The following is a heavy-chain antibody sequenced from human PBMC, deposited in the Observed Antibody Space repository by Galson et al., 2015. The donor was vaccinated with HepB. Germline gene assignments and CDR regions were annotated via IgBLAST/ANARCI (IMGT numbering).Heavy chain of an antibody. CDR2: LYNSGST. J-gene: IGHJ5*02. D-gene: IGHD3-22*01. CDR1: GASMSSSNYH. CDR3: ARSPYDTSGYFANWFDP. V-gene: IGHV4-39*02. Sequence: TLSLTCAVSGASMSSSNYHWGWIRQPPGKGLEWIGSLYNSGSTHYNPSLKSRVAISVDTSKNHFSLRLSSVTAADTAVYYCARSPYDTSGYFANWFDPWGQGTLVTVSS.